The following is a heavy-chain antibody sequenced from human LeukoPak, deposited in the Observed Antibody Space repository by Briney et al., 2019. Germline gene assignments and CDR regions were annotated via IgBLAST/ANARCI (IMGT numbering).Heavy chain of an antibody. J-gene: IGHJ6*02. CDR2: ISAYNGNT. D-gene: IGHD6-19*01. Sequence: GAPVKGSCKASGYTFTNYGISWVRQAPGQGLEWMGWISAYNGNTNYAQKLQGRVTMTTDTSTSTAYMELRSLRSDDTAVYYCAREYSSGSYYYYYGMDVWGQGTTVTVSS. CDR3: AREYSSGSYYYYYGMDV. CDR1: GYTFTNYG. V-gene: IGHV1-18*01.